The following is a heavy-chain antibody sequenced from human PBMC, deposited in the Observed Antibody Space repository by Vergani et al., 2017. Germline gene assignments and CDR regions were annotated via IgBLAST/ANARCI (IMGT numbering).Heavy chain of an antibody. Sequence: EVQLVESGGGLIHPGGSLRLSCEGSGFSFSGYWMHWVRQSPEKGLVWVSRIESDGSITNYADYVKGRFTISRDNAKNTLYLEMNSLRGDDTAIYYCVRARCSGPCFMSNWFDSVGQGTLVTVSS. J-gene: IGHJ5*01. CDR2: IESDGSIT. D-gene: IGHD5-12*01. V-gene: IGHV3-74*01. CDR3: VRARCSGPCFMSNWFDS. CDR1: GFSFSGYW.